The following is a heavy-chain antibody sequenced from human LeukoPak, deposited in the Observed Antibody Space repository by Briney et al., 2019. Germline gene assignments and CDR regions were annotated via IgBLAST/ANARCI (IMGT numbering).Heavy chain of an antibody. D-gene: IGHD2-8*02. CDR1: GGSISSHH. Sequence: SETLSLTCTVPGGSISSHHWSWIRQPPGQRLEWIGHIYYSGSTNYHPSLKSRVFISVDTSKSQFSLKLSSATAADTAVYYCAREISVGGVGWFDPWGQGTLVTVSS. V-gene: IGHV4-59*11. CDR3: AREISVGGVGWFDP. CDR2: IYYSGST. J-gene: IGHJ5*02.